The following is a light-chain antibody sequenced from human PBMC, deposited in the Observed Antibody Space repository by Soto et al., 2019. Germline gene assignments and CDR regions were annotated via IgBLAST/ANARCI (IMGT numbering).Light chain of an antibody. CDR2: DVS. Sequence: QSALTQPDSVSGSPGQSVAISCTAASSDIGNYNYVSWYQQRPGKVTKLIIHDVSDRPSGVSDRFSGSKSGNTASLTISGLQAEDEADYYCSSYTSTSTYVFGTGTKVTVL. J-gene: IGLJ1*01. CDR3: SSYTSTSTYV. V-gene: IGLV2-14*03. CDR1: SSDIGNYNY.